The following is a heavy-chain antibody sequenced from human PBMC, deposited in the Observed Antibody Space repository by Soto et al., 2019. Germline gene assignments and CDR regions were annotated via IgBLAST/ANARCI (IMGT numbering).Heavy chain of an antibody. D-gene: IGHD1-26*01. V-gene: IGHV1-2*06. CDR1: GYTFIGYY. CDR3: GRDGVGATPLGWFDP. J-gene: IGHJ5*02. CDR2: INPRSGDT. Sequence: QVQLVQSGAEVKKPGASVKVSCKASGYTFIGYYIPWVRQAPGQGLERMGRINPRSGDTTYAQKFQGRLTMTRDTSISTAYMELSSLRSDDTAVYYCGRDGVGATPLGWFDPWGQGSLVTVSS.